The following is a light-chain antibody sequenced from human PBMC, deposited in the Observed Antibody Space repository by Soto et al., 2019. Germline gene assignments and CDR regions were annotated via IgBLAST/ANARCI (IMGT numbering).Light chain of an antibody. CDR3: QQYDDWLLT. V-gene: IGKV3-15*01. CDR1: QSVSSD. J-gene: IGKJ4*01. Sequence: EIVLTQSPATLSLFPGERATLSCRASQSVSSDLGWYQQKPGQAPRLLIHGAFTRATGVPARFSGSGSGTEFTLTISRLESEDSAVYYCQQYDDWLLTFGGGTKVDIK. CDR2: GAF.